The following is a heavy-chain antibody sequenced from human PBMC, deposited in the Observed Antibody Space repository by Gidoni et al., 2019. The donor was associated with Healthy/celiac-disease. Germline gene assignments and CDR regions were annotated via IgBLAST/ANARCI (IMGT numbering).Heavy chain of an antibody. J-gene: IGHJ3*02. CDR2: IDGEDDK. V-gene: IGHV2-70*01. D-gene: IGHD3-22*01. CDR1: GCSLRTSGMC. CDR3: ARTDSNGRWDALDI. Sequence: QVTLRESGPALVKPTQTLTLTCTCSGCSLRTSGMCVSWIRQPPGKALEWLAYIDGEDDKYYSTSLRTRLTISKDTSKNQLVLRMTNMDPVDPATYSCARTDSNGRWDALDIWGQGTLVTVSS.